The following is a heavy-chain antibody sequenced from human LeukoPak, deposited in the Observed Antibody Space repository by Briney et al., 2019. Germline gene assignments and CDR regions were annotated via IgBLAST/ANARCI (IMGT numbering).Heavy chain of an antibody. CDR1: GFTVIDSL. CDR3: ARGASRISWPGIDY. V-gene: IGHV3-53*01. J-gene: IGHJ4*02. D-gene: IGHD1-26*01. Sequence: PGGSLRLSCAASGFTVIDSLMIWVRQSPGRGLEWLSSAYSGGVTYYADSVKGRLTISRDHSNNSVSLQMTNLRVEDTAIYYCARGASRISWPGIDYWGQGTLVTVSS. CDR2: AYSGGVT.